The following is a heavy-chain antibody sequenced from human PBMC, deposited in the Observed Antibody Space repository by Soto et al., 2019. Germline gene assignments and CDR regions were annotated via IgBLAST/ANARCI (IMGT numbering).Heavy chain of an antibody. V-gene: IGHV1-69*01. CDR2: IIPMFNTA. D-gene: IGHD2-2*01. CDR1: GGTFSSYK. J-gene: IGHJ4*02. Sequence: QVQLVQSGAEVKKPGSSVKVSCKASGGTFSSYKITWVRQAPGQGLEWVGAIIPMFNTANHAQKFQGRVTLTADDSTSTAYMELRSLRSEDTAVYYCAKGKLGYCSSTSCALDYWGQGTLVTVSS. CDR3: AKGKLGYCSSTSCALDY.